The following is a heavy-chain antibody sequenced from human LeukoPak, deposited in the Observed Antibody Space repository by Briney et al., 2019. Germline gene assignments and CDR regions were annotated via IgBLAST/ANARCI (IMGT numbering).Heavy chain of an antibody. J-gene: IGHJ4*02. CDR1: GGSISSSNW. D-gene: IGHD3-3*01. Sequence: SSGTLSLTCAVSGGSISSSNWWSWVRQPPGKGLEWIGEIYHSGSTNYNPSLKSRVTISVDKSKNQFSLKLSSVTAADTAVYYCARDGYYDFWSGYYTGRDGFDYWGQGTLVTVSS. CDR2: IYHSGST. V-gene: IGHV4-4*02. CDR3: ARDGYYDFWSGYYTGRDGFDY.